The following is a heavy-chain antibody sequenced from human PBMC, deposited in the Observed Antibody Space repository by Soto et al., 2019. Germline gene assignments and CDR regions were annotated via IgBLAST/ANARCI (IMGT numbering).Heavy chain of an antibody. J-gene: IGHJ4*02. CDR3: VRTSHYGSGSWNFDF. CDR1: GFTLSDHY. D-gene: IGHD3-10*01. Sequence: ESGGGLVQPGGSLRLSCAASGFTLSDHYMDWVRQAPGRGLEWVGRTRNKANGYSTEYAAAVKGRFIVSSDDSLNSLYLQMNSLKTEDTAVYYCVRTSHYGSGSWNFDFWGQGTLVTVSS. CDR2: TRNKANGYST. V-gene: IGHV3-72*01.